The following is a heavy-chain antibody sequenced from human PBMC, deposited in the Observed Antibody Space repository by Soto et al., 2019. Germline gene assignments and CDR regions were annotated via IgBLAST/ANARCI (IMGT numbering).Heavy chain of an antibody. Sequence: EVQLVESGGGLVQPGGSLRLSCAASGVNVSSNYMSWVRQAPGKGLEWVSVIYSGGSTYYADSVKGRFTISRDNSKNTLYLQTNSLRAEDTAVYYCSRHGYNYGGGYFDYWGQGTLVTVSS. CDR3: SRHGYNYGGGYFDY. CDR1: GVNVSSNY. V-gene: IGHV3-66*04. CDR2: IYSGGST. D-gene: IGHD5-18*01. J-gene: IGHJ4*02.